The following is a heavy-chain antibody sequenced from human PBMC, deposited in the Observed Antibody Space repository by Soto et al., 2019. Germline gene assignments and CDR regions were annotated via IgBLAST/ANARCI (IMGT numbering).Heavy chain of an antibody. J-gene: IGHJ4*02. CDR3: ACLGGGTTVLDY. D-gene: IGHD4-4*01. CDR1: GYSFTSYW. Sequence: GESLKISCKGSGYSFTSYWISWVRQMPGKGLEWMGRIDPSDSYTNYSPSFQGHVTISADKSISTAYLQWSSLKASDTAMYYCACLGGGTTVLDYWGQGTMVTVYS. CDR2: IDPSDSYT. V-gene: IGHV5-10-1*01.